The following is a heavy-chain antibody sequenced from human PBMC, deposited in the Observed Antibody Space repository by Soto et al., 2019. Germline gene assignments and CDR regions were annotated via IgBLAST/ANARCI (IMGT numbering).Heavy chain of an antibody. J-gene: IGHJ3*02. Sequence: SETLSLTCAVYGGSFSGYYWSWIRQPPGKGLEWIGEINHSGSTNYNPSLKSRVTISVDTSKNQFSLKLSSVTAADTAVYYCARMETGYYDRGAFDIWGQGTMVTVSS. CDR2: INHSGST. D-gene: IGHD3-9*01. CDR3: ARMETGYYDRGAFDI. V-gene: IGHV4-34*01. CDR1: GGSFSGYY.